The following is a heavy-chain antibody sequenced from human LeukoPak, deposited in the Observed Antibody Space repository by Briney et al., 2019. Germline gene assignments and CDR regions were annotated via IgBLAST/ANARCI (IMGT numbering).Heavy chain of an antibody. V-gene: IGHV1-2*02. CDR1: GYTFTGYY. Sequence: GASVKVSCKASGYTFTGYYMHWVRQAPGQGLEWMGWINPNNGGTNYAQKFQGRVTMTLDTSISTAYMELSRLRPDDTAIYYCARVDGGEWYYFDYWGQGTLVTVSS. D-gene: IGHD2-8*02. J-gene: IGHJ4*02. CDR3: ARVDGGEWYYFDY. CDR2: INPNNGGT.